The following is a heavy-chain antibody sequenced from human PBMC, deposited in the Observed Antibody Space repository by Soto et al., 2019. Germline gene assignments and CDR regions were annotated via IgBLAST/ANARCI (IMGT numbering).Heavy chain of an antibody. J-gene: IGHJ4*02. CDR3: ARDRAGALYFDY. CDR2: IYYSGSS. Sequence: QVQLQESGPGLVKPSQTLSLTCTVSGGSISSGGYYWSWIRQHPGKGLEWIGYIYYSGSSYYNPSLKSRVTISVDTSNNQFSLKLSSVTAADTAVYYCARDRAGALYFDYWGQGTLVTVSS. CDR1: GGSISSGGYY. D-gene: IGHD6-13*01. V-gene: IGHV4-31*03.